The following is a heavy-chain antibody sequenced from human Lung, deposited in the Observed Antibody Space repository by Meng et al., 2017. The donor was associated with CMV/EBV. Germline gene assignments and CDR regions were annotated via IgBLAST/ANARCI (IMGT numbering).Heavy chain of an antibody. J-gene: IGHJ4*02. D-gene: IGHD4-11*01. V-gene: IGHV4-34*01. CDR1: GGSSSGYY. CDR2: INPSGST. CDR3: ARGILPQRGSTVPTPDY. Sequence: SETLSLTCAVHGGSSSGYYWSWIRQPPGKGREWIGEINPSGSTNYNPSLKSRVTISVDTSKKQFSLRLSSVTAADTALYYCARGILPQRGSTVPTPDYWXQGPXVTVSS.